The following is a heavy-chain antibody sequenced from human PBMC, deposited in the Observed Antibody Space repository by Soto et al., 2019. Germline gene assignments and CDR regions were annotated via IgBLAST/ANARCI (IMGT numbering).Heavy chain of an antibody. V-gene: IGHV3-23*01. CDR2: ISGSASTT. CDR3: AKRASGNYFDY. D-gene: IGHD1-26*01. J-gene: IGHJ4*01. CDR1: GFTFSSYA. Sequence: GGSLRLSCAASGFTFSSYAMNWVRQAPGKGLEWVSSISGSASTTYYADSVKGRFTISRDNSKNTLYLQMNSLRAEDTAVYYCAKRASGNYFDYWGHGTVVTISS.